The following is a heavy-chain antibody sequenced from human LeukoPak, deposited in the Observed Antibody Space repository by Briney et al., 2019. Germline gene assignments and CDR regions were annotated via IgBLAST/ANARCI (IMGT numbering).Heavy chain of an antibody. Sequence: SVKVSCKASGGTFSSYAISWVRQAPGQGLEWMGGIIPIFGTANYAQKFQGRVTITADESTSTAYMELSRLRSDDTAVYYCARDLTYYYDSSGYWEDYWGQGTLVTVSS. D-gene: IGHD3-22*01. CDR1: GGTFSSYA. J-gene: IGHJ4*02. CDR2: IIPIFGTA. V-gene: IGHV1-69*13. CDR3: ARDLTYYYDSSGYWEDY.